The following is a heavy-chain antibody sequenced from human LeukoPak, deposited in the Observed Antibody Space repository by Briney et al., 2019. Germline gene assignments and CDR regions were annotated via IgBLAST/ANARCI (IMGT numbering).Heavy chain of an antibody. V-gene: IGHV5-51*01. J-gene: IGHJ4*02. CDR2: NYPGESDT. Sequence: GESLKISCKGSGYSFTSYWIGWVRQLPGKGLGWMGINYPGESDTRYSPSCQGQVTISADKSISSAYLQWSTLKASDTAIYYFARHIVGATAGFDYWGQGTLVTVSS. CDR1: GYSFTSYW. CDR3: ARHIVGATAGFDY. D-gene: IGHD1-26*01.